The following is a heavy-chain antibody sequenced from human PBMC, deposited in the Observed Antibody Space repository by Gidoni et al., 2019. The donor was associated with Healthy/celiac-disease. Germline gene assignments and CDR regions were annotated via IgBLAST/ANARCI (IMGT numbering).Heavy chain of an antibody. CDR2: ISYDGSNK. J-gene: IGHJ3*02. CDR3: ARGGAGAAAGTRGAFDI. D-gene: IGHD6-13*01. CDR1: GFTFRSYA. V-gene: IGHV3-30*04. Sequence: QVQLVESGGGVVQPGRSLRLSCAASGFTFRSYAMHWVRQAPGKGLEWVAVISYDGSNKYYADSVKGRFTISRDNSKNTLYLQMNSLRAEDTAVYYCARGGAGAAAGTRGAFDIWGQGTMVTVSS.